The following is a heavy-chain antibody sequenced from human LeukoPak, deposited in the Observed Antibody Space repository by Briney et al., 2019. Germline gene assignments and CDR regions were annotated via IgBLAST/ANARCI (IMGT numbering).Heavy chain of an antibody. D-gene: IGHD6-6*01. V-gene: IGHV3-21*01. CDR1: GFTFSSNS. J-gene: IGHJ5*02. Sequence: PGGSLTLSCAASGFTFSSNSMNWVRQAPGKGLDWVSSISTSSSYIDYADSVKGRFTISRDNAKNSLYLQMNSLRADDTAVYYCARGSSNIAARDNWFDPWGQGTLVTVSS. CDR2: ISTSSSYI. CDR3: ARGSSNIAARDNWFDP.